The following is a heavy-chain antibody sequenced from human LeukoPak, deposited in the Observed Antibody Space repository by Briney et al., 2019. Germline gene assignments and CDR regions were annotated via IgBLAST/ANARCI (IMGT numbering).Heavy chain of an antibody. Sequence: ASVKVSCKASGYTFSSYYMHWVRQAPGQGLEWMGIINPNSGGTNYAQKFQGRVTMTRDTSISTAYMELSRLRSDDTAVYYCARGRLIAAAGTGRSEYFQHWGQGTLVTVSS. CDR1: GYTFSSYY. J-gene: IGHJ1*01. CDR3: ARGRLIAAAGTGRSEYFQH. D-gene: IGHD6-13*01. V-gene: IGHV1-2*02. CDR2: INPNSGGT.